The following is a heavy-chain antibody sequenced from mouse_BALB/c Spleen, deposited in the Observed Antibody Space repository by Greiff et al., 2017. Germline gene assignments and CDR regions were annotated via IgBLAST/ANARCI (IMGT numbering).Heavy chain of an antibody. CDR3: ASEGYGYYSFAY. V-gene: IGHV1S29*02. Sequence: EVQLQQSGPELVKPGASVKISCKASGYTFTDYNMHWVKQSHGKSLEWIGYIYPYNGGTGYNQKFKSKATLTVDNSSSTAYMELRSLTSEDSAVYYCASEGYGYYSFAYWGQGTLVTVSA. CDR2: IYPYNGGT. J-gene: IGHJ3*01. D-gene: IGHD2-3*01. CDR1: GYTFTDYN.